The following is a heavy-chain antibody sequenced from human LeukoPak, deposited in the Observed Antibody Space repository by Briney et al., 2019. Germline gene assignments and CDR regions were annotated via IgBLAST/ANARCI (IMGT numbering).Heavy chain of an antibody. CDR1: GFTVSSNY. J-gene: IGHJ3*02. D-gene: IGHD2-21*02. CDR3: ARSIVVTATNDAFDI. Sequence: GGSLRLSCAASGFTVSSNYMGWVRQAPGKGLEWVSVTYSGGSTYYADSVKGRFTISRDNSKNTLYLQMNSLRAEDTAVYYCARSIVVTATNDAFDIWGQGTMVTVSS. V-gene: IGHV3-53*01. CDR2: TYSGGST.